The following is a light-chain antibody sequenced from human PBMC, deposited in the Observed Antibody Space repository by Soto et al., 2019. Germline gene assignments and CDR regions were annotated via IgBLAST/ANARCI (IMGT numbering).Light chain of an antibody. CDR1: QSVTSNY. J-gene: IGKJ5*01. V-gene: IGKV3-20*01. Sequence: EIVLTQSPGTLSLSPGERATLSCRASQSVTSNYLAWYQQKPGQAPRLLVYGASSRATGISDRFSGSGSGTDFTLTISRLEPEDFAVYYCQHYVSPPIPFGQGTRLEIK. CDR3: QHYVSPPIP. CDR2: GAS.